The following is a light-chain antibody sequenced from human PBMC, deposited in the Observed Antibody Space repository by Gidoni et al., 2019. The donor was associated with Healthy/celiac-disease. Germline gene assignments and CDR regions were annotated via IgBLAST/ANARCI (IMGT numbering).Light chain of an antibody. V-gene: IGKV1-33*01. J-gene: IGKJ4*01. CDR2: DAS. Sequence: DIQMTQSPSSLSASVGDRVTITCQASQDISNYLNWYQQKPRKAPKLLIYDASNLETGVPSRCSGSGSGTDFTFTISSLQPEDIATYYCQQYDNLPLTFXGXTKVEI. CDR1: QDISNY. CDR3: QQYDNLPLT.